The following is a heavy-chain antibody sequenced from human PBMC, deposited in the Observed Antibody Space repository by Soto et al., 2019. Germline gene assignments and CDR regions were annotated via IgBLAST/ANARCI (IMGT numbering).Heavy chain of an antibody. D-gene: IGHD6-25*01. CDR3: ARVAATGKEYYYYGMDV. Sequence: GGSLRLSCAASGFTFSSYGMHWVRQAPGKGLEWVAVIWYDGSNKYYADSVKGRFTISRDNSKNTLYLQMNSLRAEDTAVYYCARVAATGKEYYYYGMDVWGQGTTVTVSS. J-gene: IGHJ6*02. V-gene: IGHV3-33*01. CDR2: IWYDGSNK. CDR1: GFTFSSYG.